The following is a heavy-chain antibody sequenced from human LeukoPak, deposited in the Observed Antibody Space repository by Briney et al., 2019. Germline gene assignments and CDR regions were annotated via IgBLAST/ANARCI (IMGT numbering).Heavy chain of an antibody. V-gene: IGHV4-39*07. J-gene: IGHJ6*03. D-gene: IGHD6-6*01. CDR2: IYYSGTT. CDR1: GGSISSSSYY. Sequence: SETLSLTCTVSGGSISSSSYYWGWIRQPPGKGLEWIGSIYYSGTTYYNPSLKSRVTISLDTSKNQFSLRLSSVTAADTAIYYCARDFSSSSTVYYYYYMDVWGKGTTVTVSS. CDR3: ARDFSSSSTVYYYYYMDV.